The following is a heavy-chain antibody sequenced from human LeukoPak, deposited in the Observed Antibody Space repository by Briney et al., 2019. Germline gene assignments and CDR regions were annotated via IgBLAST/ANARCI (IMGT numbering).Heavy chain of an antibody. CDR1: GVSFSDYY. Sequence: SETLSLTCSVSGVSFSDYYWTWIRQAPGKGLEWIGYIFYTGRTHYNPSLKSRVSISLDTSKNQFSLKLSSVTAADTAVYYCARAPDYGDYLNWFDPWGQGTLVTVSS. D-gene: IGHD4-17*01. CDR3: ARAPDYGDYLNWFDP. CDR2: IFYTGRT. J-gene: IGHJ5*02. V-gene: IGHV4-59*01.